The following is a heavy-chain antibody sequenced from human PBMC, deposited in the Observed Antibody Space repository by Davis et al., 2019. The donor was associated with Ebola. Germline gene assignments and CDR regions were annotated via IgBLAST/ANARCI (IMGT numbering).Heavy chain of an antibody. D-gene: IGHD3-3*01. CDR2: IKQDGSEK. CDR1: GFTFSWHW. CDR3: AKEGFLNWLLSYYYYMDV. J-gene: IGHJ6*03. V-gene: IGHV3-7*03. Sequence: GESLKISCATSGFTFSWHWMTWVRQAPGKGLEWVANIKQDGSEKYYVDSVKGRFTISRDNAKNSLYLQMNSLRAEDTAVYYCAKEGFLNWLLSYYYYMDVWGKGTTVTVSS.